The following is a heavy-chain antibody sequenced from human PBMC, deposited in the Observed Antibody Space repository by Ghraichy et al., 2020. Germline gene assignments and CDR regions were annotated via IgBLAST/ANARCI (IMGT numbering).Heavy chain of an antibody. D-gene: IGHD6-13*01. CDR2: IYYSGST. CDR3: ARGRVRSSSWYEIDAFDI. J-gene: IGHJ3*02. V-gene: IGHV4-59*01. Sequence: SETLSLTCTVSGGSISSYYWSWIRQPPGKGLEWIGYIYYSGSTNYNPSLKSRVTISVDTSKNQFSLKLSSVTAADTAVYYCARGRVRSSSWYEIDAFDIWGQGTMVTVSS. CDR1: GGSISSYY.